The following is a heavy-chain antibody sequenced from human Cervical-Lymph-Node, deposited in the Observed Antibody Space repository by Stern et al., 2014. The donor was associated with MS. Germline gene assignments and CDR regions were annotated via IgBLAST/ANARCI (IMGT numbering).Heavy chain of an antibody. V-gene: IGHV2-5*02. CDR2: IYWDDVK. CDR1: GFSLSNGGVG. D-gene: IGHD5-24*01. CDR3: AHLPDGHFDY. Sequence: QVTLRESGPTLVKPTETLTLTCTFSGFSLSNGGVGVGWIRQPPGKALEWLALIYWDDVKRYRPPLASRLTITKDTSKNQVVLTMTNMDPVDTATYFCAHLPDGHFDYWGQGTLVTVSS. J-gene: IGHJ4*02.